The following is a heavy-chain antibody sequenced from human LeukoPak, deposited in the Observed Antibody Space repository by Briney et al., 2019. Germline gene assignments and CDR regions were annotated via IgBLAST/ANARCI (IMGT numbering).Heavy chain of an antibody. CDR1: GGSINNYY. V-gene: IGHV4-59*13. Sequence: SGTLSLTCIVAGGSINNYYWSWIRQPPGQGLEWIGYIYTSGTTDYNPSLRGRVTLSIDTSKNQFSLHLYSVTAADTAVYYCATTGGRRDGSRTNWHFELWGRGTLVTVSS. CDR2: IYTSGTT. CDR3: ATTGGRRDGSRTNWHFEL. D-gene: IGHD5-24*01. J-gene: IGHJ2*01.